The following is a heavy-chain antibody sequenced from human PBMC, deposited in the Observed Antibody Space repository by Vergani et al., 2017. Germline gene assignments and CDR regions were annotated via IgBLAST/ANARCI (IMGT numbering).Heavy chain of an antibody. D-gene: IGHD2-21*01. CDR2: ISARYPST. J-gene: IGHJ6*02. CDR1: GFTFSACP. CDR3: AKARDPNCKGGNCYSYYYGLDL. V-gene: IGHV3-23*01. Sequence: EVQLLQSGGGVIQPGGSVRLSCAASGFTFSACPMTWVRQAPGKGLEWVSAISARYPSTYYADSVKGRFTISRDNSKDTLYLQMNSLRVEDTAIYYCAKARDPNCKGGNCYSYYYGLDLWGQGTTVTASS.